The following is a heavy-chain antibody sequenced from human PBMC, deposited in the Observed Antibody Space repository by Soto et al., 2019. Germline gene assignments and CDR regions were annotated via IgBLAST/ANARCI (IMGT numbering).Heavy chain of an antibody. J-gene: IGHJ4*02. V-gene: IGHV3-9*01. CDR2: ISWNSGSI. Sequence: GGSLRLSCAASGFTFDDYAMHWVWQAPGKGLEWVSGISWNSGSIGYADSVKGRFTISRDNAKNSLYLQMNSLRAEDTALYYCAKVSELYSSSPIDYWGQGTLVTVSS. D-gene: IGHD6-6*01. CDR3: AKVSELYSSSPIDY. CDR1: GFTFDDYA.